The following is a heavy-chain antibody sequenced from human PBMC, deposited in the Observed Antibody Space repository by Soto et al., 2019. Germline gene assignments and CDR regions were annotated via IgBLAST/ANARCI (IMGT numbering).Heavy chain of an antibody. Sequence: EVQLLESGGGLVQPGGSLRLSCAASGFSFVNYAMNWVRQAPGKGLEWVSGLSGSGTSTYYADSVKGRFTISRDNSRDTLVLQMNSLTADDTAVYYCAKSTTNGGWFNPFDSWCQGALVNVSS. CDR2: LSGSGTST. D-gene: IGHD1-7*01. CDR1: GFSFVNYA. CDR3: AKSTTNGGWFNPFDS. V-gene: IGHV3-23*01. J-gene: IGHJ4*02.